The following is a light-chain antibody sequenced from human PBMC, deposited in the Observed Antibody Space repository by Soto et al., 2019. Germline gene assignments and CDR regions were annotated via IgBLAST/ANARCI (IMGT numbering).Light chain of an antibody. CDR1: SSDVGGYNY. J-gene: IGLJ2*01. CDR2: EVT. V-gene: IGLV2-8*01. Sequence: QSALTQPPSASGSPGQSVTISCTGTSSDVGGYNYVSWYQLHPGKAPKLMIYEVTKRPSGVPDRFSGSKSGNTASVTVSGLQAEDEADYYCSSYAGSNNFGVFGGGTKLTVL. CDR3: SSYAGSNNFGV.